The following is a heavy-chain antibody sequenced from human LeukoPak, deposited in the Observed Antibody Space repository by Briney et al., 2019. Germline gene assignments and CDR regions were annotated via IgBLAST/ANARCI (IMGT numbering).Heavy chain of an antibody. V-gene: IGHV3-23*01. J-gene: IGHJ2*01. CDR3: AKGFYGSRYWYFDR. D-gene: IGHD3-10*01. CDR1: GFPLSSYG. Sequence: GGSLRLSCAASGFPLSSYGMSWVRQAPGRGLEWVSTITGSGGNTYDADSVKGRLTISRDNYKNTLYLQMNSLRAEDTAVYYCAKGFYGSRYWYFDRWGRGTLVTVSS. CDR2: ITGSGGNT.